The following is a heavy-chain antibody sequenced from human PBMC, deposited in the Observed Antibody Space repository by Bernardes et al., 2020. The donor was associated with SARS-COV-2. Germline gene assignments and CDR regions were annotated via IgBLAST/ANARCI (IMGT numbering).Heavy chain of an antibody. CDR3: ARDRGGEYQLLSFAARGGPVDY. CDR2: INPSGGST. CDR1: GYTFTSYY. V-gene: IGHV1-46*01. Sequence: ASVKVSCMASGYTFTSYYMHWVRQAPGQGLEWMGIINPSGGSTSYAQKFQGRVTMTRDTSTSTVYMELSSLRSEDTAVYYCARDRGGEYQLLSFAARGGPVDYWGQGTLVTVSS. D-gene: IGHD2-2*01. J-gene: IGHJ4*02.